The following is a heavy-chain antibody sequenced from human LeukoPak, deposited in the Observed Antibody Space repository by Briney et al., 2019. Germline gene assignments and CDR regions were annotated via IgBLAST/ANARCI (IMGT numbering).Heavy chain of an antibody. CDR2: IYSNGNT. CDR3: ARVWGSYFDY. V-gene: IGHV3-66*01. CDR1: GFTVSDNY. D-gene: IGHD3-16*01. Sequence: PGGSLRLSCAASGFTVSDNYMTWVRQAPGKGLEWVSVIYSNGNTYYADSVKGRFTISRDNSKNTLSLQMNSLRAEDTAVYYCARVWGSYFDYWGQGTLVTVSS. J-gene: IGHJ4*02.